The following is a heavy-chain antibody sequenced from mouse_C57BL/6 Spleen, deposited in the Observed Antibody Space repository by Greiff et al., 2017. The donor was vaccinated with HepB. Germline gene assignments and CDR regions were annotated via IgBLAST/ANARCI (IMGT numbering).Heavy chain of an antibody. CDR2: INPNNGGT. CDR1: GYTFTDYY. CDR3: ARERLGQGYYFDY. D-gene: IGHD4-1*01. Sequence: EVQLQQSGPELVKPGASVKISCKASGYTFTDYYMNWVKQSHGKSLEWIGDINPNNGGTSYNQKFKGKATLTVDKSSSTAYMELRSLTSEDSAVYYCARERLGQGYYFDYWGQGTTLTVSS. J-gene: IGHJ2*01. V-gene: IGHV1-26*01.